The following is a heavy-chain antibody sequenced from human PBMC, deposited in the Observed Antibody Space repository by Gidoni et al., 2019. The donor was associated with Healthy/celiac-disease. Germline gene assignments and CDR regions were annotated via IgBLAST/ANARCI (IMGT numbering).Heavy chain of an antibody. Sequence: QVQLVQSGAEVKKPGASGKVPCKASGYTFTSSDIHWVRQATGQGLEWMGWMNPNSGNTGYAQKFQGRVTMTRNTSISTAYMELSSLRSEDTAVYYCARVGLVTIFGVATMDVWGKGTTVTVSS. CDR2: MNPNSGNT. J-gene: IGHJ6*03. CDR1: GYTFTSSD. CDR3: ARVGLVTIFGVATMDV. V-gene: IGHV1-8*01. D-gene: IGHD3-3*01.